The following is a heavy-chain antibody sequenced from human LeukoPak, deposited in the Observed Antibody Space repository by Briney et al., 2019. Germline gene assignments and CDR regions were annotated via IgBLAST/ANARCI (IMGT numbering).Heavy chain of an antibody. CDR1: GYTFTSYG. CDR3: ARTGYSSSWYDTDY. J-gene: IGHJ4*02. D-gene: IGHD6-13*01. Sequence: ASVKVSCKASGYTFTSYGINWVRQAPGQGLEWMGWISAYNGNTNYAQKLQGRVTMTTDTSTSTAYMELRSLRSDDTAVYYCARTGYSSSWYDTDYWGEGTLVTVSS. V-gene: IGHV1-18*01. CDR2: ISAYNGNT.